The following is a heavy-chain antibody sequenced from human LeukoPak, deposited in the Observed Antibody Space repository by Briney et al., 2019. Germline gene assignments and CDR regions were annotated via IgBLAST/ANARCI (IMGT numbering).Heavy chain of an antibody. Sequence: GGSLRLSCAASGFTVSSNYMSWVRQAPGKGLEWVSVIYSGGSTYYADSVKGRFTISRDNSKNTLYLQMNSLRAEDTAVYYCARVHSSPNAFDIWGQGTMVTVSS. CDR3: ARVHSSPNAFDI. D-gene: IGHD6-13*01. J-gene: IGHJ3*02. CDR2: IYSGGST. CDR1: GFTVSSNY. V-gene: IGHV3-53*01.